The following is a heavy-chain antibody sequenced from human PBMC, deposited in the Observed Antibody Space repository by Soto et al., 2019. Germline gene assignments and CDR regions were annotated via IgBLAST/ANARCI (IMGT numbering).Heavy chain of an antibody. V-gene: IGHV3-7*03. D-gene: IGHD4-17*01. J-gene: IGHJ4*02. CDR3: ARSWSRTTVADY. CDR1: GFTFNSYW. Sequence: GGSLRLSCAASGFTFNSYWMGWVRQAPGKGLEWVANINQDGGEKDYVDPVKGRFTISRDNAKNSLYLQMNSLRAEDTAVYYCARSWSRTTVADYWGQGTLVTV. CDR2: INQDGGEK.